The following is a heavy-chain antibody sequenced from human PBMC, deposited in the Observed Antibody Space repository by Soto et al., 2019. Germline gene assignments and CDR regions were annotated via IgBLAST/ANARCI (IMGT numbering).Heavy chain of an antibody. J-gene: IGHJ4*02. CDR3: ARESEDLTSNFDY. CDR2: ISSTTNYI. CDR1: GFIFTRYS. V-gene: IGHV3-21*06. Sequence: VGSLRPSCAASGFIFTRYSMNWVRQAPGKGLEWVSSISSTTNYIYYGDSMKGRFTISRDNAKNSLYLEMNSLRAEDTAVYYCARESEDLTSNFDYWGQGTLVTVSS.